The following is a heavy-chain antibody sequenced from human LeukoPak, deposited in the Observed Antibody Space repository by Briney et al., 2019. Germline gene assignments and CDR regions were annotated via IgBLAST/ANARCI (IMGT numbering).Heavy chain of an antibody. CDR2: IYTSGST. CDR3: ARAYSSSWYFNWFDP. CDR1: GGSISSGSYY. Sequence: MASETLSLTCTVSGGSISSGSYYWSWIRQPAGKGLEWIGRIYTSGSTNYNPSLKSRFTISVDTSKNRFSLKLSSVTAADTAVYYCARAYSSSWYFNWFDPWGQGTLVTVSS. V-gene: IGHV4-61*02. D-gene: IGHD6-13*01. J-gene: IGHJ5*02.